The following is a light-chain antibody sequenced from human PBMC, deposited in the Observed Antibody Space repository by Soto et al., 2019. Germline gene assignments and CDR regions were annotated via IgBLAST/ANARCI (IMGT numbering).Light chain of an antibody. CDR1: TSNIGSHS. CDR3: ATWDDSLKGV. CDR2: TNN. V-gene: IGLV1-44*01. Sequence: QSVLTQPPSASGTPGQRVTISCSGSTSNIGSHSVNWYQHVPGTAPKLLITTNNQRPSGVPDRFSGFKSGSSASLVISDLQSDDEADYYCATWDDSLKGVFGTGTKVTV. J-gene: IGLJ1*01.